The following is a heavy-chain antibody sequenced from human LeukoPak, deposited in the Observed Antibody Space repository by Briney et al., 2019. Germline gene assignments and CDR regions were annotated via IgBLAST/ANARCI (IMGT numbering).Heavy chain of an antibody. J-gene: IGHJ4*02. Sequence: PSETLSLTCTVSGGSISSSSSYWGWIRQPPGKGLEWIGSIYYSGSTYYNLSLKSRVTISVDTSKNQFSLKLSSVTAADTAVYYCAGSGSYYNYPFDYWGQGTLVTVSS. D-gene: IGHD3-10*01. CDR3: AGSGSYYNYPFDY. V-gene: IGHV4-39*07. CDR1: GGSISSSSSY. CDR2: IYYSGST.